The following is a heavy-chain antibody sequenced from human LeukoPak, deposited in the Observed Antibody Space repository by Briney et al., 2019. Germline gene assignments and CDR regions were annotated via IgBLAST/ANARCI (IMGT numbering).Heavy chain of an antibody. Sequence: GGSLRLSCAASGFTFSSYGMNWVRQAPGKGLEWVSSISRSGSSIYYADSVKGRFTISRDNSKNTLYLQMNSLRAEDTAVYYCASGYSYSAFDIWGQGTMVTVSS. V-gene: IGHV3-21*01. J-gene: IGHJ3*02. CDR1: GFTFSSYG. CDR3: ASGYSYSAFDI. D-gene: IGHD5-18*01. CDR2: ISRSGSSI.